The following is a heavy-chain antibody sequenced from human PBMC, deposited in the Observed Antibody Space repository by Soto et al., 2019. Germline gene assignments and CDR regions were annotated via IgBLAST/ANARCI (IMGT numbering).Heavy chain of an antibody. D-gene: IGHD3-22*01. CDR2: ISYDGSNK. Sequence: PGGSLRLSCAASGFTFSSYAMHWVRQAPGKGLEWVAVISYDGSNKYYADSVKGRFTISRDNSKNTLYLQMNSLRAEDTAVHYCARAFYDSSGYSYWGQGTLVTVSS. CDR1: GFTFSSYA. J-gene: IGHJ4*02. CDR3: ARAFYDSSGYSY. V-gene: IGHV3-30-3*01.